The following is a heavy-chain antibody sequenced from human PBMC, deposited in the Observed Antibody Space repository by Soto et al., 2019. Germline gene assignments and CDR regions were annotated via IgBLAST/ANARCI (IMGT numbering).Heavy chain of an antibody. CDR3: AKDGVLRCLDRNYYYFMDV. J-gene: IGHJ6*03. D-gene: IGHD3-3*01. CDR1: GFTFSGYA. Sequence: EVQLLESGGGLVQPGGSLRLSCAASGFTFSGYAMSWVRQAPGKGLEWVSAISGSGGSTYYADSVKGRFTISRDNSKNTLYLQMNSLRAEDTAVYYCAKDGVLRCLDRNYYYFMDVWGKGTTVTVSS. V-gene: IGHV3-23*01. CDR2: ISGSGGST.